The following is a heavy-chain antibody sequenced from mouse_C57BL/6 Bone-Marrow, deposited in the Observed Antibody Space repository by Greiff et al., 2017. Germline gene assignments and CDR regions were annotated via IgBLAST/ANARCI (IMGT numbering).Heavy chain of an antibody. J-gene: IGHJ3*02. Sequence: QVQLQQPGAELVKPGASVKMSCKASGYTFTSYWITWVKQRPGQGLEWIGDIYPGSGSTNYNEKFKSKATLTVETSSSTAYMQLSSLPSEDSAVYYCAFYYGYDRWGQGTIVTVSA. V-gene: IGHV1-55*01. CDR2: IYPGSGST. CDR1: GYTFTSYW. CDR3: AFYYGYDR. D-gene: IGHD2-2*01.